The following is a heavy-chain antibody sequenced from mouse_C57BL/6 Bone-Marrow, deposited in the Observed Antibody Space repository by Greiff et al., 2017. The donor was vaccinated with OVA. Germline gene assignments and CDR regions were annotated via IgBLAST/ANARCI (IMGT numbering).Heavy chain of an antibody. CDR1: GFNIKDDY. Sequence: VQLQQSGAELVRPGASVKLSCTASGFNIKDDYMHWVMERPEQGLEWIGWIDPENGDTEYASKFQGKATITADTSSKTVYLHLSSLTSEDTAVYYCTTYRYWGQGTTLTVSS. J-gene: IGHJ2*01. V-gene: IGHV14-4*01. CDR3: TTYRY. CDR2: IDPENGDT.